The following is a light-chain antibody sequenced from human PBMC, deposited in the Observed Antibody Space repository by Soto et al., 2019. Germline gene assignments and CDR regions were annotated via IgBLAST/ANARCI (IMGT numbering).Light chain of an antibody. J-gene: IGKJ4*01. Sequence: DIVMTQSPGTLSVSPGERATLSCRASQSVGNNLAWYQQKPGQAPRLLIHGASTRATGIPARFSGSGSGTEFTLTISSLQSEDFAVYYCQQRGNWPLTFGGGTTVEIK. V-gene: IGKV3-15*01. CDR2: GAS. CDR3: QQRGNWPLT. CDR1: QSVGNN.